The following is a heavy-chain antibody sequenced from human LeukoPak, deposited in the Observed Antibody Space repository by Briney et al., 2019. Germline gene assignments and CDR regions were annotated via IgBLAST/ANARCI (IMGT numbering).Heavy chain of an antibody. CDR1: GGSFSGYY. V-gene: IGHV4-34*01. J-gene: IGHJ4*02. D-gene: IGHD3-22*01. CDR3: ARSYDSSGRGVDY. Sequence: SETLSLTCAVYGGSFSGYYWSWIRQPPGKGLEWIGSIYHSGSTYYNPSLKSRVTISVDTSKNQFSLKLSSVTAADTAVYYCARSYDSSGRGVDYWGQGTLVTVSS. CDR2: IYHSGST.